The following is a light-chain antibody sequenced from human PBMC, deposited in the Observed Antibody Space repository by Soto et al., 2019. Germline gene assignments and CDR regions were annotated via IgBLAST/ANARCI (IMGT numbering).Light chain of an antibody. J-gene: IGKJ1*01. Sequence: EIVMTQSPATLSVSPGQRATLSCRASQSVSSNLARYQKKPGQAPRLLIYGASTRATGIPARLSGSGSGTEFTLTISSLQSEDFAVFYCQQYNNWPGWTFGQGTKVEIK. CDR3: QQYNNWPGWT. V-gene: IGKV3-15*01. CDR1: QSVSSN. CDR2: GAS.